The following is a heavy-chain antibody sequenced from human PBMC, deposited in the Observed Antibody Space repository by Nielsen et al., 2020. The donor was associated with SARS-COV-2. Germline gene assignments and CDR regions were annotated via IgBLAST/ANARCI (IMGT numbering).Heavy chain of an antibody. J-gene: IGHJ4*02. CDR1: GFTFSSYA. CDR3: ARGGKRFDSSGYFSPDY. V-gene: IGHV3-30-3*01. D-gene: IGHD3-22*01. CDR2: ISYDGSNR. Sequence: GGSLRLSCAASGFTFSSYAFHWVRQAPGKGLEWVAVISYDGSNRYHADSVEGRFTISRDNSKNTLYLQMNSLRAEDTAVYYCARGGKRFDSSGYFSPDYWGQGTLVTVSS.